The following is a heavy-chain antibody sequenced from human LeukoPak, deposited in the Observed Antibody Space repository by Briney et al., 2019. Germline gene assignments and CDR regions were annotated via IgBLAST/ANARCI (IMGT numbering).Heavy chain of an antibody. D-gene: IGHD4-17*01. CDR3: AREYGDPNYFDY. CDR1: GGSFSGYY. J-gene: IGHJ4*02. V-gene: IGHV4-34*01. Sequence: SETLSLTCAVYGGSFSGYYWSWIRQPPGKGLGWIGEINHSGSTNYNPSLKSRVTISVDTSKNQFSLKLSSVTAADTAVYYCAREYGDPNYFDYWGQGTLVTVSS. CDR2: INHSGST.